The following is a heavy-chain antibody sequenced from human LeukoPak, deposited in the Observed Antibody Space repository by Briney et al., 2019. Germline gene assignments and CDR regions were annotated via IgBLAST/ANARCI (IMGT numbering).Heavy chain of an antibody. V-gene: IGHV1-18*01. CDR1: GYNFSTYG. CDR2: ISTYSGDT. D-gene: IGHD2-21*02. CDR3: ARRYTADFDY. Sequence: APVKVSCKASGYNFSTYGISWVRQAPGQGLEWMGWISTYSGDTNYVQELQGRVTMTTDTSTSTAYMELRSLRSDDTAVYYCARRYTADFDYWGQGTLVIVSS. J-gene: IGHJ4*02.